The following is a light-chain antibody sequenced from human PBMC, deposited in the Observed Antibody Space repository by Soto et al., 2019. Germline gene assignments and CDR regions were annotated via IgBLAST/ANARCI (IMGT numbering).Light chain of an antibody. CDR1: SXDVGGFEY. V-gene: IGLV2-14*01. Sequence: QSVLSQPDSVSGSPGQSITISCTGTSXDVGGFEYVSWYQHQPGKAPKLIIYDVTKRPSGVSNRFSGSKSGNTASLTISGIQAEDEGDYYCGSITRSSTSVFGTGTKVILL. J-gene: IGLJ1*01. CDR2: DVT. CDR3: GSITRSSTSV.